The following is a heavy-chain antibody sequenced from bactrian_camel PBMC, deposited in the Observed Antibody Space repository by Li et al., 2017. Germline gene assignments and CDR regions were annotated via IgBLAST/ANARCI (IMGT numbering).Heavy chain of an antibody. CDR1: DNTVRRRC. J-gene: IGHJ4*01. Sequence: QLVESGGGSVQAGGSLRLSCAASDNTVRRRCWGWFRQAPGKSREGVAVIDSDGRASYADSVKGRFTISRDNTKNMLYLQMNSLKSEDTALYYCAKDRGRLDYELGTTSDYWGQGTQVTVS. CDR2: IDSDGRA. CDR3: AKDRGRLDYELGTTSDY. D-gene: IGHD5*01. V-gene: IGHV3S53*01.